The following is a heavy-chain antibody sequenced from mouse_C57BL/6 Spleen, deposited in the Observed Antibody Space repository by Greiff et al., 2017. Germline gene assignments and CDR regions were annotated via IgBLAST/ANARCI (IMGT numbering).Heavy chain of an antibody. J-gene: IGHJ2*01. CDR1: GYTFTDYN. V-gene: IGHV1-18*01. CDR2: INPNNGGT. Sequence: VQLQQSGPELVKPGASVKIPCKASGYTFTDYNMDWVKQSNGKSLEWIGDINPNNGGTIYNQKFKGKATLTVDKSSSTAYMELRSLTSEDTAVYYCARRRNNCYYFDDWGQGTTLTVSS. CDR3: ARRRNNCYYFDD. D-gene: IGHD1-3*01.